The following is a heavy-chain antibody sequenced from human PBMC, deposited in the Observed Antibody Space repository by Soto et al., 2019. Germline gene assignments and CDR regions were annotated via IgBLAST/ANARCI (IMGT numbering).Heavy chain of an antibody. CDR2: ISWNGGSI. D-gene: IGHD3-3*01. J-gene: IGHJ4*02. V-gene: IGHV3-9*01. CDR1: GFTFDDYA. Sequence: GGSLRLSCAASGFTFDDYAMHWVRQAPGKGLEWVSGISWNGGSIGYADSVKGRFTISRDNAKNSLYLQMNSLRAEDTALYYCAKDQYYDFWSGYHPLDYWGQGTLVTVSS. CDR3: AKDQYYDFWSGYHPLDY.